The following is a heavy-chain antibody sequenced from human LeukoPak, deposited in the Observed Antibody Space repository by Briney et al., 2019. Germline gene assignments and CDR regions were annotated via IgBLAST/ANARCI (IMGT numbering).Heavy chain of an antibody. Sequence: GGSLRLSCAASGFTFSSYAMSWVRQAPGKGLERVSAISGSGGSTYYADSVKGRFTISRDNSKNTLYLQMNSLRAEDTAVYYCAKDRYCSSTSCYTGFDYWGQGTLVTVSS. D-gene: IGHD2-2*01. CDR1: GFTFSSYA. CDR3: AKDRYCSSTSCYTGFDY. CDR2: ISGSGGST. V-gene: IGHV3-23*01. J-gene: IGHJ4*02.